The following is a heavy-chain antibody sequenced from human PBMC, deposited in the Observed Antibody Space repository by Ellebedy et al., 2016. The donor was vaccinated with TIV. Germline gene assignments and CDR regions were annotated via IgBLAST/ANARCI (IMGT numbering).Heavy chain of an antibody. CDR1: GFTVGNNY. Sequence: PGGSLRLSCTAPGFTVGNNYMNWLRQAPEKGLEWVSLIYSGGDTVYADSVKGRFTISRDSSKNTLYLQMNSLRAEDTAVYYCARDPPGIAASGPYKWGQGTLVTVSS. CDR3: ARDPPGIAASGPYK. J-gene: IGHJ4*02. V-gene: IGHV3-53*01. D-gene: IGHD6-13*01. CDR2: IYSGGDT.